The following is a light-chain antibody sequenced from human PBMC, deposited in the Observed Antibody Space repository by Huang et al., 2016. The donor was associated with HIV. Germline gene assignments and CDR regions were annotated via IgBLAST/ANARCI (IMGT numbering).Light chain of an antibody. CDR3: QQRTNWPPRYT. V-gene: IGKV3-11*01. CDR2: HSF. CDR1: QRDSRY. Sequence: EVVLTQSPATLSLSPGERATLSCRAGQRDSRYFAWYQQKPGQAPRLLIYHSFNRVTGVPGRFSGSGSGTDFTLTISSLEPDDFAVYYCQQRTNWPPRYTFGQGTKLEI. J-gene: IGKJ2*01.